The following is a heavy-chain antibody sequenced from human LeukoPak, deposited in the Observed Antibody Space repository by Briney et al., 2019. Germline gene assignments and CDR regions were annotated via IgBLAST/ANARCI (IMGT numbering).Heavy chain of an antibody. J-gene: IGHJ4*02. D-gene: IGHD3-9*01. CDR3: AEWGDYDVLTGYYVSDY. CDR2: ITGGGSGI. V-gene: IGHV3-23*01. CDR1: GFTFSNYA. Sequence: GGSLRLSCAASGFTFSNYAMSWVRQAPGKGLEWVSAITGGGSGIYYADSMKSRFTISRDNSKNTLYLQINSLRAEDTAVYYCAEWGDYDVLTGYYVSDYWGQGTLVTVSS.